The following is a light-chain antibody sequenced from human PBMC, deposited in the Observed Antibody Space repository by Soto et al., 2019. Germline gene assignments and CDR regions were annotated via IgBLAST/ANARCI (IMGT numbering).Light chain of an antibody. V-gene: IGLV1-44*01. Sequence: QSVLTQPPSVSGTPGQGVTISCSGSGSDIGSNTVSWYQQVPGTAPKVLIYSNNQRPSGVPDRFSGSKSGTSASLAISGLQSEDEADYYCAAWDDSLWVFGGGTKVTVL. CDR3: AAWDDSLWV. J-gene: IGLJ3*02. CDR1: GSDIGSNT. CDR2: SNN.